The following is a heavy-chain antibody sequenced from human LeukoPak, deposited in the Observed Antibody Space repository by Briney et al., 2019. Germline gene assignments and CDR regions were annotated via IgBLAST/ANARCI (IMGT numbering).Heavy chain of an antibody. Sequence: GGSLRLSCAASGFTFSSYAMTWVRQAPGKGLEWVSDISGSGGSTDYADSVKGRFTISRDNSKNTLYLQMNSLRAEDTAVYYCAKDPKYQLASGHNWFDPWGQGTLVTVSS. J-gene: IGHJ5*02. D-gene: IGHD2-2*01. CDR1: GFTFSSYA. CDR2: ISGSGGST. V-gene: IGHV3-23*01. CDR3: AKDPKYQLASGHNWFDP.